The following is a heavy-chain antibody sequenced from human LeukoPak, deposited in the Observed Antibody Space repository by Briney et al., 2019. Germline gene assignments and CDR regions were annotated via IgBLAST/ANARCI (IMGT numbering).Heavy chain of an antibody. J-gene: IGHJ4*02. CDR2: TYYRSKWYN. CDR3: ARGVDYDYVWGSFPRYYFDY. V-gene: IGHV6-1*01. Sequence: SQTLSLTCAISGDSVSSNSAAWNWIRQSPSRGLEWLGRTYYRSKWYNDYAVSVKSRITINPDTSKNQFSLKLSSVTAADTAVYYCARGVDYDYVWGSFPRYYFDYWGQGTLVTVSS. D-gene: IGHD3-16*01. CDR1: GDSVSSNSAA.